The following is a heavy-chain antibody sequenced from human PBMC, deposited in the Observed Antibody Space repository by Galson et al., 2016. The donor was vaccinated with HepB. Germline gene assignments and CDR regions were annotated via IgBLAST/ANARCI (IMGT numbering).Heavy chain of an antibody. V-gene: IGHV3-48*01. J-gene: IGHJ3*01. Sequence: SLRLPCAASGFLYNIFGVSWVRQAPGKGLEWISYSDTTSTTTSYAQSVRGRFTISRDNAKRLAHLQLNSLRVDDTAVYYCARDRGYCTGGNCYRFFDFWGQGIMVTVSS. CDR2: SDTTSTTT. CDR3: ARDRGYCTGGNCYRFFDF. CDR1: GFLYNIFG. D-gene: IGHD2-15*01.